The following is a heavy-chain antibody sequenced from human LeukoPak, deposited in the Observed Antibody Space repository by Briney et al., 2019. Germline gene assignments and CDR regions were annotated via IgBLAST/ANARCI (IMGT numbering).Heavy chain of an antibody. CDR1: GGSISSSSYY. CDR2: IYYSGST. CDR3: ARRHELAARQFDP. V-gene: IGHV4-39*01. D-gene: IGHD6-6*01. Sequence: NPSETLSLTCTVSGGSISSSSYYRGWIRQPPGKGLEWIGSIYYSGSTYYNPSLKSRVTISVDTSKNQFSLKLSSVTAADTAVYYCARRHELAARQFDPWGQGTLVTVSS. J-gene: IGHJ5*02.